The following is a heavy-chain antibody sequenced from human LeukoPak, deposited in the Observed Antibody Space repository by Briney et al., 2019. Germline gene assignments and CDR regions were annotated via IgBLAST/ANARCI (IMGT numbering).Heavy chain of an antibody. V-gene: IGHV3-15*01. CDR2: IKSKTDGGTT. D-gene: IGHD3-22*01. CDR1: GFTFSNAW. J-gene: IGHJ4*02. Sequence: PGGSLRLSCAASGFTFSNAWMSWVRQAPGKELEWVGRIKSKTDGGTTDYAAPVKGRFTISRDDSKNTLYLQMNSLKTEDTAVYYCTTDRRIVVVGYWGQGTLVTVSS. CDR3: TTDRRIVVVGY.